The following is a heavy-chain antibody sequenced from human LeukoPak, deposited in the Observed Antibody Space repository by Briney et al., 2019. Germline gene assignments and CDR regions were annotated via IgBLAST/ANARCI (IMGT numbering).Heavy chain of an antibody. V-gene: IGHV4-4*07. J-gene: IGHJ3*02. D-gene: IGHD3-22*01. CDR3: AREGDTRPIPQNAFDI. CDR2: IYSSGDT. Sequence: SETLSLTCSVSGGSITGYYWTWIRQPAGKGLEWIGRIYSSGDTNYNASLKSRVTMSVDTSKNQFSLKLSSVTAADTAVHYCAREGDTRPIPQNAFDIWGQGTMVTVSS. CDR1: GGSITGYY.